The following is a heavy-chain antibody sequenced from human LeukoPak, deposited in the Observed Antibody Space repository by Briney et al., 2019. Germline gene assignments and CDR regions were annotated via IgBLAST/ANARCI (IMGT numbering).Heavy chain of an antibody. CDR2: IKYDGIEK. CDR1: GFTFSTYW. V-gene: IGHV3-7*04. J-gene: IGHJ3*01. Sequence: PGGSLRLSCAASGFTFSTYWMAWVRQVPGKRLEWVANIKYDGIEKYHVDSVKGRFTISRDNAKNSLYLQMSSLRTEDTAVYYCARDTVVVPQGDAFDLWGQGTMVTVSS. CDR3: ARDTVVVPQGDAFDL. D-gene: IGHD2-2*01.